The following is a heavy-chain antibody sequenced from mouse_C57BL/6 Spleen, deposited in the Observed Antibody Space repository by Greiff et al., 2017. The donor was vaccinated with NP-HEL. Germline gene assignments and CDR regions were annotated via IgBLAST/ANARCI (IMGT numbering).Heavy chain of an antibody. V-gene: IGHV1-64*01. D-gene: IGHD1-1*01. CDR2: IHPNSGST. J-gene: IGHJ2*01. Sequence: LQQPGAELVKPGASVKLSCKASGYTFTSYWMHWVKQRPGQGLEWIGMIHPNSGSTNYNEKFKSKATLTVDKSSSTAYMQLSSLTSEDSAVYYCAIITTVVYFDYWGQGTTLTVSS. CDR3: AIITTVVYFDY. CDR1: GYTFTSYW.